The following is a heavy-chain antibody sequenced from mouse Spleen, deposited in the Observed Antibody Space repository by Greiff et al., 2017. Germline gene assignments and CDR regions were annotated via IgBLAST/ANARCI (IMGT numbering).Heavy chain of an antibody. CDR1: GYAFSSSW. Sequence: VQLQQSGPELVKPGASVKISCKASGYAFSSSWMNWVKQRPGKGLEWIGRIYPGDGDTNYNGKFKGKATLTADKSSSTAYMQLSSLTSEDSAVYFCARSYDGYYPYYAMDYWGQGTSVTVSS. D-gene: IGHD2-3*01. J-gene: IGHJ4*01. CDR3: ARSYDGYYPYYAMDY. CDR2: IYPGDGDT. V-gene: IGHV1-82*01.